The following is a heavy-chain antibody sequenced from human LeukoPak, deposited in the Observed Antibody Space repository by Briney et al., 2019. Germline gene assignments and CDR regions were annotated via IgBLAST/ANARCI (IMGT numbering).Heavy chain of an antibody. CDR2: ISSSSSYI. CDR1: GSTFSSYS. V-gene: IGHV3-21*01. CDR3: AREGKYYDSSGYYGIKLFDY. D-gene: IGHD3-22*01. Sequence: GGSLRLSCAASGSTFSSYSMNWVRQAPGKGLEWVSSISSSSSYIYYADSVKGRFTISRDNAKNSLYLQMNSLRAEDTAVYYCAREGKYYDSSGYYGIKLFDYWGQGTLVTVSS. J-gene: IGHJ4*02.